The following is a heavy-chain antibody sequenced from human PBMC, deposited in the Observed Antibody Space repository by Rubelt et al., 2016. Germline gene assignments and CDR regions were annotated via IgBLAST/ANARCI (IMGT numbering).Heavy chain of an antibody. CDR3: GRDPNGDFFGAFDM. D-gene: IGHD4-17*01. V-gene: IGHV3-23*01. CDR2: IRASGGGS. Sequence: EVQLLESGGGLVQPGGSLRLSCAASGFTFSNYAMIWVRQAPGRGLEWVSGIRASGGGSIYANSVKGRFTISRDNSKNTLYLQMNDRRAEDTAIYYCGRDPNGDFFGAFDMWGQGTMVTVSS. J-gene: IGHJ3*02. CDR1: GFTFSNYA.